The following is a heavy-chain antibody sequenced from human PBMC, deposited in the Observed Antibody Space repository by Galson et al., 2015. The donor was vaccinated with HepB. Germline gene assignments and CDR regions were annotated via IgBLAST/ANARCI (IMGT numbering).Heavy chain of an antibody. CDR1: GFSLRTSGMC. J-gene: IGHJ4*02. CDR3: ARTLVFLGGNEFDY. CDR2: IDWDDDK. V-gene: IGHV2-70*11. D-gene: IGHD1-1*01. Sequence: PALVKPTQTLTLTCTFSGFSLRTSGMCVSWIRQPPGKALEWLARIDWDDDKYYSTSLKTRLTISKDTSKNQVVLTMTNMDPVDTATYYCARTLVFLGGNEFDYWGQGTLVTVSS.